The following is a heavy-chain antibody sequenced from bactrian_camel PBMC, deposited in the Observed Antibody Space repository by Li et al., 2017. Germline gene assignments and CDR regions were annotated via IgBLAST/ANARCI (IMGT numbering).Heavy chain of an antibody. D-gene: IGHD2*01. CDR2: IDTDGRT. CDR1: VYTSGFWC. J-gene: IGHJ4*01. Sequence: HVQLVESGGGSVQGGRSLRLSCKSNVYTSGFWCMAWFRQGPGQREGVAAIDTDGRTNYAGSVNGRFTISRDSVDNTSYLQMNDLMPEDTAMYYCAASSSERGLLFRLLAPIPDSYWGQGTQVTVS. CDR3: AASSSERGLLFRLLAPIPDSY. V-gene: IGHV3S53*01.